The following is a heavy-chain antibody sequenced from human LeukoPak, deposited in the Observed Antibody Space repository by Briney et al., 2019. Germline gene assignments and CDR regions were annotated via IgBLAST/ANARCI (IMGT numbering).Heavy chain of an antibody. CDR3: ARDPVSIGSRMNSDY. CDR2: ISSSGSTI. V-gene: IGHV3-11*04. D-gene: IGHD3-10*01. CDR1: GFTFSDYY. J-gene: IGHJ4*02. Sequence: PGGSLRLSCAASGFTFSDYYMSWIRQAPGKGLEWVSYISSSGSTIYYADSVKGRFTISRDNSKKSLYLQMNSLRAEDTALYYCARDPVSIGSRMNSDYWGQGTLVTVSS.